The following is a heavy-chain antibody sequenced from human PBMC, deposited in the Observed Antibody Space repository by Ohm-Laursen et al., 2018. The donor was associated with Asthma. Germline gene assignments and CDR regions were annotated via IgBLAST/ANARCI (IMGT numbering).Heavy chain of an antibody. D-gene: IGHD6-19*01. CDR2: ISGSGGST. CDR3: AKLIYSSGWYDY. V-gene: IGHV3-23*01. Sequence: SLRLSCTASGFTFSSYALNWVRQAPGKGLEWVSAISGSGGSTYYADSVKGRFTISRDNSKNTLYLQMNSLRAEDTAVYYCAKLIYSSGWYDYWGQGTLVTVSS. CDR1: GFTFSSYA. J-gene: IGHJ4*02.